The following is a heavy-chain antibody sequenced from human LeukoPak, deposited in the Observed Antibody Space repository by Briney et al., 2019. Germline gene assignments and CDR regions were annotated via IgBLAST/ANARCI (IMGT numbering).Heavy chain of an antibody. CDR2: INHSGST. CDR1: GGSFRGYY. V-gene: IGHV4-34*01. D-gene: IGHD5-12*01. J-gene: IGHJ4*02. Sequence: SETLSLTCAVYGGSFRGYYWSWIRQPPGKGLEWIGEINHSGSTNYNPSLKSRVTISVDTSKNQFSLKLSSVTAADTAVYYCARRQWLRFPDFDYWGQGTLVTVSS. CDR3: ARRQWLRFPDFDY.